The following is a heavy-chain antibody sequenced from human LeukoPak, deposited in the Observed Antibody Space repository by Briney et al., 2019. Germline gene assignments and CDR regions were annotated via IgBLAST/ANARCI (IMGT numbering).Heavy chain of an antibody. V-gene: IGHV3-20*04. CDR2: INWNGGST. CDR3: ARDIAEDIVVVVAATPAYYYYMDV. J-gene: IGHJ6*03. D-gene: IGHD2-15*01. Sequence: GGSLRLSCAASGFTFSSYEMNWVRQAPGKGLEWVSGINWNGGSTGYADSVKGRFTISRDNAKNSLYLQMNSLRAEDTALYYCARDIAEDIVVVVAATPAYYYYMDVWGKGTTVTVSS. CDR1: GFTFSSYE.